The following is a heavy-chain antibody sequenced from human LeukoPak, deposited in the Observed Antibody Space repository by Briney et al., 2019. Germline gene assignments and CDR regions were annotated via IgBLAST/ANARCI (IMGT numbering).Heavy chain of an antibody. CDR2: ISYDGSNK. CDR3: ARDHRYYDSSGYYGVGWFDP. CDR1: GFTFSSYA. D-gene: IGHD3-22*01. V-gene: IGHV3-30-3*01. Sequence: GGSLRLSCAASGFTFSSYAMHWVRQAPGKGLEWVAVISYDGSNKYYADSVKGRFTISRDNSKNTLYLQMNSLRAEDTAVYYCARDHRYYDSSGYYGVGWFDPWGQGTLVTVSS. J-gene: IGHJ5*02.